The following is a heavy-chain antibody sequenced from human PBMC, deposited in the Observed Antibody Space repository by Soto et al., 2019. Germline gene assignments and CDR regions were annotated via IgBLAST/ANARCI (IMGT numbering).Heavy chain of an antibody. Sequence: QVQLQQWGAGLLKPSETMSLTCAVSGGSFSGYFWSWIRQPPGKGLEWIGEINHSGSTYYNPSLGSRVPVLVDTSRSQFSLKLRSVTAAATAVYFCTRGRGFGHFTPPFDYWGQGTLVTVSS. V-gene: IGHV4-34*01. D-gene: IGHD3-10*01. CDR3: TRGRGFGHFTPPFDY. CDR1: GGSFSGYF. J-gene: IGHJ4*02. CDR2: INHSGST.